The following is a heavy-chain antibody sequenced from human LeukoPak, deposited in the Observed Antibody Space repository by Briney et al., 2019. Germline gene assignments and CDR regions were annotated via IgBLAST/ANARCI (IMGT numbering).Heavy chain of an antibody. CDR1: GGTFSSYA. V-gene: IGHV1-69*13. CDR2: IIPIFGTA. CDR3: ATLDDSYGYRYPGH. Sequence: VASVKVSCKASGGTFSSYAISWVRQAPGQGLEWMGGIIPIFGTANYAQKFQGRVTITADESTSTAYMELSSLRSEDTAVYYCATLDDSYGYRYPGHWGQGTLVTVSS. D-gene: IGHD5-18*01. J-gene: IGHJ4*02.